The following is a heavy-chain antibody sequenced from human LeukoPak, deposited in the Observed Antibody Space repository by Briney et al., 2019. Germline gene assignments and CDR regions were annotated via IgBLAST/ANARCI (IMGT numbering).Heavy chain of an antibody. Sequence: PGGSLRLSCAASGFTFSSYAMSWVRQAPGKGLEWVSAISGSGGSTYYADSVKGRFTISRDNSKNMLYLQMDSLRTEDMAVYYCARGGKDGFDIWGQGTMVTVSS. J-gene: IGHJ3*02. CDR3: ARGGKDGFDI. D-gene: IGHD1-26*01. CDR2: ISGSGGST. CDR1: GFTFSSYA. V-gene: IGHV3-23*01.